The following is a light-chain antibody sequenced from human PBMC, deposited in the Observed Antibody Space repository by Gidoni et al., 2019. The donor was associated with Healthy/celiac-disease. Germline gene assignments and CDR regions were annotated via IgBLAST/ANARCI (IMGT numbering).Light chain of an antibody. CDR2: AAS. CDR3: QQINTALN. Sequence: DIQLTPSPSFLSASVGDRVTITCRASQGISSYLSWYQQKPGTAPKLLIYAASTLQSGVPSRLSGSGAGTEFTLTSSSRQPEDFATYYCQQINTALNFVVGTKVE. V-gene: IGKV1-9*01. J-gene: IGKJ4*01. CDR1: QGISSY.